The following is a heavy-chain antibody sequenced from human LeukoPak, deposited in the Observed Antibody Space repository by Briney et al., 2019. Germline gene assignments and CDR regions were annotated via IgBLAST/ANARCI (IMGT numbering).Heavy chain of an antibody. Sequence: QPGGSLRLSCAASGFTFSSYWMHWVRQAPGKGLVWVSRIKSDGSSTNYADSVRGRFTISRDNAKNTLYLQMNSLRADDTAVYYCARVGGDDNGDYVNWFDPWGQGTLVTVSS. CDR3: ARVGGDDNGDYVNWFDP. CDR1: GFTFSSYW. V-gene: IGHV3-74*01. J-gene: IGHJ5*02. D-gene: IGHD4-17*01. CDR2: IKSDGSST.